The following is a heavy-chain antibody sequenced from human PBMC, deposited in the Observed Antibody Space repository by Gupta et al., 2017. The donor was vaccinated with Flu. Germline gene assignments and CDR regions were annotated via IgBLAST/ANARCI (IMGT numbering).Heavy chain of an antibody. V-gene: IGHV3-7*01. Sequence: SHYWMSWVRHSPGKGLEWVATIKQDGSDQDYVDSVKGRFTISRDSAKNSLCLQMICLRVEDTAIYYCARGSHDSKYRCFETWGQGTRVTVSS. CDR2: IKQDGSDQ. D-gene: IGHD4-4*01. CDR3: ARGSHDSKYRCFET. J-gene: IGHJ5*02. CDR1: SHYW.